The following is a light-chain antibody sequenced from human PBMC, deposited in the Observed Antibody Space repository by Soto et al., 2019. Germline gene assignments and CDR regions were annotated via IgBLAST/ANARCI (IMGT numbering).Light chain of an antibody. Sequence: DIQMTKAPSSLSASVGDRVTITCRAIQSVSTYLNCYSQQSGGAPKLLIHGVSKLENGTPSRFSGSGLAKYFTLTIKTLQPEAFAVYFCQQTYMVPYTFGKGTKVDI. J-gene: IGKJ2*01. CDR1: QSVSTY. V-gene: IGKV1-39*01. CDR2: GVS. CDR3: QQTYMVPYT.